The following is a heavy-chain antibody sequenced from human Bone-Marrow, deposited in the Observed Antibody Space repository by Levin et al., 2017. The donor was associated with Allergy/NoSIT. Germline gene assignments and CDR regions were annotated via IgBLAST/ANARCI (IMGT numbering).Heavy chain of an antibody. D-gene: IGHD2-2*01. CDR3: ARAGYCSSTSCYAHYMDV. CDR2: INWNGGST. Sequence: GGSLRLSCAASGFTFDDYGMSWVRQAPGKGLEWVSGINWNGGSTGYADSVKGRFTISRDNAKNSLYLQMNSLRAEDTALYHCARAGYCSSTSCYAHYMDVWGKGTTVTVSS. V-gene: IGHV3-20*01. J-gene: IGHJ6*03. CDR1: GFTFDDYG.